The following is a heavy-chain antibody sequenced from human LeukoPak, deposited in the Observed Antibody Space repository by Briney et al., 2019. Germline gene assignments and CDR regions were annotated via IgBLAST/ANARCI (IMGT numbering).Heavy chain of an antibody. Sequence: GGSLRLSCAASGFTFSSYGMHWVRQAPGKGLEWVAFIRYDGSNKYYADSVKGRFTISRDNSKNTLYLQMNSLRAEDTAVYYCARERTGPYYFDYWGQGTLVTVSS. CDR2: IRYDGSNK. CDR1: GFTFSSYG. CDR3: ARERTGPYYFDY. V-gene: IGHV3-30*02. D-gene: IGHD7-27*01. J-gene: IGHJ4*02.